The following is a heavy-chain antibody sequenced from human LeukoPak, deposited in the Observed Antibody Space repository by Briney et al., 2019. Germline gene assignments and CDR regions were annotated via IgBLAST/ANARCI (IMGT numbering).Heavy chain of an antibody. D-gene: IGHD1-26*01. CDR3: ARGRLVGATGYYYMDV. Sequence: GGSLRLSCAASGVTFSTYWMHWVRQAPGKGLVWVSRIDLDGSTTNYAGSVKGRFTISRDNAKNTLYLQMNSLRAEDTAVYYCARGRLVGATGYYYMDVWGKGITVTVSS. V-gene: IGHV3-74*01. CDR2: IDLDGSTT. J-gene: IGHJ6*03. CDR1: GVTFSTYW.